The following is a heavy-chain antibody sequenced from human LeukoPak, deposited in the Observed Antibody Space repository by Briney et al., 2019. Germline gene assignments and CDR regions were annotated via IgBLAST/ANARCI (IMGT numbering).Heavy chain of an antibody. D-gene: IGHD5-12*01. V-gene: IGHV4-59*01. CDR2: IYHSGST. CDR1: GGSISTYY. Sequence: PSETLSLTCTLSGGSISTYYWSWIRQPPGKGLEWIGYIYHSGSTNYNPSLKSRVTISVDTSKNQFSLKLSSVTAADTAVYYCARGGGYASPIDYWGQGAPVTVSS. CDR3: ARGGGYASPIDY. J-gene: IGHJ4*02.